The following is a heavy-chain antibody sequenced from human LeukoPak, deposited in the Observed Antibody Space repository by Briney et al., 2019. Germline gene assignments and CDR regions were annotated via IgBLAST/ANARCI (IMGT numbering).Heavy chain of an antibody. V-gene: IGHV4-59*08. CDR3: ARRRPMDV. CDR1: GGSISSYY. J-gene: IGHJ4*02. D-gene: IGHD3-10*01. CDR2: IYYSGST. Sequence: SETLSLTCTVSGGSISSYYWSWIRQPPGKGLEWIGYIYYSGSTNYNPSLKSRVTISVDTSKNQFSLKLSSVTAADTAVYYCARRRPMDVWGQGTLVTVSS.